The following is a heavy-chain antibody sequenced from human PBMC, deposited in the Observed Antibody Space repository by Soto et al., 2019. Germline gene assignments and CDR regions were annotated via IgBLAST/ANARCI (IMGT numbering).Heavy chain of an antibody. V-gene: IGHV3-23*01. D-gene: IGHD6-19*01. Sequence: EVQLLESGGGLVQPGGSLRLSCAASGFTFSSYAMSWVRQAPGKGLEWVSAISGSGDSTYYADSVKGRFTISRDNSKNTLYLQMSSLRAEDTAVYHCARRSSGWYFAYWGQGPLVTVSS. J-gene: IGHJ4*02. CDR1: GFTFSSYA. CDR2: ISGSGDST. CDR3: ARRSSGWYFAY.